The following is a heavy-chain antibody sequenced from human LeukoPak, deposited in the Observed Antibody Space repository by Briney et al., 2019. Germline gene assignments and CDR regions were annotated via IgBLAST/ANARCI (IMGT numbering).Heavy chain of an antibody. Sequence: PSETLCLTCTVSGASISSSGYFWAWIRQPPGKALEWTVSIDFSGEAAYNAPLQSRLTLSIDTSTNHVSLKMTSVPAADTALYYCARRAYSYGFRFDPWGQGSLVTVSS. CDR3: ARRAYSYGFRFDP. D-gene: IGHD3-16*02. J-gene: IGHJ5*02. V-gene: IGHV4-39*01. CDR1: GASISSSGYF. CDR2: IDFSGEA.